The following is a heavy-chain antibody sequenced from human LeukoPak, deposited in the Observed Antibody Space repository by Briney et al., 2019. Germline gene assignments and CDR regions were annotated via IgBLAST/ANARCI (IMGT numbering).Heavy chain of an antibody. V-gene: IGHV3-53*05. J-gene: IGHJ5*02. Sequence: GGSLRLSCAASGFTFSTYWMHWVRQPPGKGLEWVSVIYSGGSTYYADSVKGRFTISRDKSKNTVYLQMNSLRFEDTAMYYCARNWFDPWGQGTLVTVSS. CDR1: GFTFSTYW. CDR2: IYSGGST. CDR3: ARNWFDP.